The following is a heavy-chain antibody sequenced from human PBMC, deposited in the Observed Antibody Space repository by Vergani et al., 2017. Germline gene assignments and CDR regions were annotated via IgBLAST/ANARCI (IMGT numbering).Heavy chain of an antibody. J-gene: IGHJ6*03. Sequence: QVQLVQSGSELKMPGASVMLSCKASGYTLNTYAMNWVRQVPGQGFEWMGWINPNSGGTNYAQKFQGRVTMTRDTSISTAYMELSRLRSDDTAVYYCARRISSWTGYMDVWGKGTTVTVSS. CDR1: GYTLNTYA. CDR3: ARRISSWTGYMDV. V-gene: IGHV1-2*02. D-gene: IGHD6-13*01. CDR2: INPNSGGT.